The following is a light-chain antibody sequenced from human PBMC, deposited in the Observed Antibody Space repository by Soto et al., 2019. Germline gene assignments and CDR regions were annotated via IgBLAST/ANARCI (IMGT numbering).Light chain of an antibody. CDR2: EVI. Sequence: QSVLTQPASVSESPGQSITVSCTGTSSDIGAYNYVAWYQQHPGKAPKLLIYEVINRPSGVSNRFSGSKSGYTASLTISGLQAEDEADYYCSSYASNKTLLFGPGTKATV. CDR1: SSDIGAYNY. CDR3: SSYASNKTLL. J-gene: IGLJ1*01. V-gene: IGLV2-14*01.